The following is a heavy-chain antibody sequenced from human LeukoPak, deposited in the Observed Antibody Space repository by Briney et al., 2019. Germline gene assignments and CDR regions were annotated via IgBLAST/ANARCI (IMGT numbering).Heavy chain of an antibody. J-gene: IGHJ4*02. Sequence: SETLSLTCTVPGGSISNYYWSWIRQPHGKGLEWIGYIHTSGTTNPNPSLKSRVTMPVDTSKEQFSLSLSSVTAADTAVYYCAKRHSSNWPYYFDYWGQGTLVTVSS. D-gene: IGHD6-13*01. CDR2: IHTSGTT. CDR3: AKRHSSNWPYYFDY. V-gene: IGHV4-4*09. CDR1: GGSISNYY.